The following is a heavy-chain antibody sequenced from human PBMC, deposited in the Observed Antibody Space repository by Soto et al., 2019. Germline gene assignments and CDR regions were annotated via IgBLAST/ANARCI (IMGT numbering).Heavy chain of an antibody. CDR2: IDHSGYT. D-gene: IGHD3-3*01. CDR1: GGSFSGYY. J-gene: IGHJ5*02. Sequence: PSETLSLTCAVYGGSFSGYYWNWIRQPPGKGLEWIGEIDHSGYTNYNPSLKSRAPISVDTSKNHFSLRLTSVTAADTAVYYCARVRDWFDPWGQGTLVTVSS. V-gene: IGHV4-34*01. CDR3: ARVRDWFDP.